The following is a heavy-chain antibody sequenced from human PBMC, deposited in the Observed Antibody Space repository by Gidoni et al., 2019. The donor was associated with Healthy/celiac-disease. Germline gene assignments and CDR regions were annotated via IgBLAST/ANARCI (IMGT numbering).Heavy chain of an antibody. J-gene: IGHJ3*02. CDR3: ARMRPRLLLRKDAFDI. V-gene: IGHV4-34*01. Sequence: VQLQQWGAGRLQPSVNLSLTGAVYGESFSGYYWSWIRQPPGKGLEWMGRIRHGGRTNYNPALKSRVTISVDASKNQFSLKLSSVTAADTTVYCCARMRPRLLLRKDAFDIWGQGTMVTVSS. D-gene: IGHD2-15*01. CDR2: IRHGGRT. CDR1: GESFSGYY.